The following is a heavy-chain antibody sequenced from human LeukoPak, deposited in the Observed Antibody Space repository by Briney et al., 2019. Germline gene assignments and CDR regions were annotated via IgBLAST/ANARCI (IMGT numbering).Heavy chain of an antibody. Sequence: SVKVSCKASGGTFSSYAISWVRQAPGQGLEWMGGIIPIFGTANYAQKFQGRVTITTDESTSTAYMELSSLRSEDTAEYYCASSRGSGSYYPPNDYWGQGTLVTVSS. CDR2: IIPIFGTA. CDR1: GGTFSSYA. CDR3: ASSRGSGSYYPPNDY. D-gene: IGHD3-10*01. J-gene: IGHJ4*02. V-gene: IGHV1-69*05.